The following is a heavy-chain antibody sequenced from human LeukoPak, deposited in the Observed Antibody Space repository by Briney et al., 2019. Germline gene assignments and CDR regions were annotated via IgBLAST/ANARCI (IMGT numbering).Heavy chain of an antibody. J-gene: IGHJ4*02. Sequence: GGSLRLSCAASGFTFSRYNMNWVRQAPGQGLEWVACISKSRNYIYYADSVKGRFTISRDNAKNSLYLQMNSLRAEDTAVYYCARDRGWSREFDYWGQGTLVTVSS. CDR2: ISKSRNYI. CDR1: GFTFSRYN. D-gene: IGHD3-3*01. V-gene: IGHV3-21*01. CDR3: ARDRGWSREFDY.